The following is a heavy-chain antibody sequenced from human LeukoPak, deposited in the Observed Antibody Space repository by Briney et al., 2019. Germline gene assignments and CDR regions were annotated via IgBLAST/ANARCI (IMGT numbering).Heavy chain of an antibody. V-gene: IGHV3-53*01. CDR1: GFTVRSNY. CDR3: ARGGVTSGSPFDS. J-gene: IGHJ4*02. D-gene: IGHD3-16*01. CDR2: IYSDVST. Sequence: PGGSLRLSCAVSGFTVRSNYMNWVRQAPGKGLEWVSIIYSDVSTYYADSVKDRFTISRDNSRNTLYFQMNSLRAEDTAVYYCARGGVTSGSPFDSWGQGKLVTVSS.